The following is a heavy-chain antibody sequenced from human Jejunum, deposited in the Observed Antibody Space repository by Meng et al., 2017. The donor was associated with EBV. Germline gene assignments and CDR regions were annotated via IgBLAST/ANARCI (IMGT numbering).Heavy chain of an antibody. CDR2: IYYSGSA. CDR3: ARGAYFDY. CDR1: GGSISSGGYS. Sequence: QPQLEDSGSGLVKPSDTLSLPCAVSGGSISSGGYSWHWILHPPGKGLQWIGYIYYSGSAFYNPSLKSRVTLSVDRSKNQFSLNLSSVTAADTAVYYCARGAYFDYWGQGTLVTVSS. J-gene: IGHJ4*02. V-gene: IGHV4-30-2*01.